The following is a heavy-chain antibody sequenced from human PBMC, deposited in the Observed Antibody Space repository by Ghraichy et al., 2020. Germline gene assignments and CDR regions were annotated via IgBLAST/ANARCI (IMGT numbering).Heavy chain of an antibody. Sequence: GESLNISCAASGFTFSSYWMSWVRQAPGKGLEWVANIKQDGSEKYYVDSVKGRFTISRDNAKNSLYLQMNSLRAEDTAVYYCARNRAPGIAAAGTLYYWGQGTLVTVSS. V-gene: IGHV3-7*01. CDR3: ARNRAPGIAAAGTLYY. CDR2: IKQDGSEK. D-gene: IGHD6-13*01. J-gene: IGHJ4*02. CDR1: GFTFSSYW.